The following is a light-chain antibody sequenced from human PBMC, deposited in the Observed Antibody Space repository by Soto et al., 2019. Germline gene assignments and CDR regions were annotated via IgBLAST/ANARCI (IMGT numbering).Light chain of an antibody. J-gene: IGLJ2*01. CDR3: QSYDTFLSAVV. CDR2: DVT. V-gene: IGLV2-11*01. CDR1: SSDVGGYDY. Sequence: QSALTQPRSVSGSPGQSVTISCTGTSSDVGGYDYVSWCQQHPGKAPKLLIYDVTRRPSGVPDRFSGSKSGNTASLTISGLQAEDEADYYCQSYDTFLSAVVFGGGTKLTVL.